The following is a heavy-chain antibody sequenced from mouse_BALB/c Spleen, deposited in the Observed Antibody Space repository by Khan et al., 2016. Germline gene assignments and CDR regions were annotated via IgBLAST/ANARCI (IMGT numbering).Heavy chain of an antibody. CDR1: GFTFSNYW. J-gene: IGHJ2*01. Sequence: EVKLEESGGGLVQPGGSMKLSCVASGFTFSNYWMNWVRQSPEKGLEWVAEIRLKSNNYATYYAESVNGRFTISRADSTRTVYLQMNNLRAEDTGSYYCTRDGYLDYWGQGTTLTVSS. V-gene: IGHV6-6*02. CDR3: TRDGYLDY. D-gene: IGHD2-3*01. CDR2: IRLKSNNYAT.